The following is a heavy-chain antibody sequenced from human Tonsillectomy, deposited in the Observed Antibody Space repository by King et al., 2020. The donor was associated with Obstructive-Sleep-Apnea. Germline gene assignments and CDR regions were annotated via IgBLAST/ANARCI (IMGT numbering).Heavy chain of an antibody. V-gene: IGHV4-34*01. J-gene: IGHJ6*02. CDR1: GGSFSDFY. D-gene: IGHD6-13*01. CDR3: ARLMTAAGTNYYYDMDV. CDR2: INHSGST. Sequence: VQLQQWGAGLLKPSETLSLTCAVYGGSFSDFYWSWIRQPPGKGLEWIGEINHSGSTNYNPSLKSRVTISVDTSKIQFSLKLSSVTAADTAAYYCARLMTAAGTNYYYDMDVWGQETTVTVSS.